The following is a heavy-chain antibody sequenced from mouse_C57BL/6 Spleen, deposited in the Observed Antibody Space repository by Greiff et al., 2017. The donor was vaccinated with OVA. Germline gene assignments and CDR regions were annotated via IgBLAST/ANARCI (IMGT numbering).Heavy chain of an antibody. Sequence: VQLQQPGPELVKPGASVKISCKASGYSFTDYNMNWVKQSNGQSLEWIGVINPNYGTTSYNQKFKGKATLTVDQSSSTAYMQLNSLTSEDSAVYDCARGGYYGSRAWFAYWGQGTLVTVSA. D-gene: IGHD1-1*01. CDR2: INPNYGTT. V-gene: IGHV1-39*01. CDR1: GYSFTDYN. CDR3: ARGGYYGSRAWFAY. J-gene: IGHJ3*01.